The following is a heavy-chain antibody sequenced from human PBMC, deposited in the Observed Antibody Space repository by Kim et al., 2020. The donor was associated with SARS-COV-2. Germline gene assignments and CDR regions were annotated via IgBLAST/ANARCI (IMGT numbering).Heavy chain of an antibody. CDR3: AKDLAAAGIRY. CDR1: GFTFDDYA. Sequence: GGSLRLSCAASGFTFDDYAMHWVRQAPGKGLEWVSGISCDSCSIVYADSVKGRFTISRDHPTTSLYLQMNSLRAEDTSMYYCAKDLAAAGIRYCGQGTLV. J-gene: IGHJ4*02. CDR2: ISCDSCSI. V-gene: IGHV3-9*01. D-gene: IGHD6-13*01.